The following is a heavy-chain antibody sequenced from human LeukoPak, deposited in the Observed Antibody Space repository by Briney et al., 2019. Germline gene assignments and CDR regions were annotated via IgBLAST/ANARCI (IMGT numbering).Heavy chain of an antibody. CDR3: ARDREFSGSYPDAFDI. Sequence: SETLSLTCTVSGGSISSYYWSWIRQPPGKGLEWIGYIYYSGSTNYNPSLKSRLAMSVDTSKNQFSLKLRSVTAADTAVYYCARDREFSGSYPDAFDIWGQGRMVTVSS. CDR2: IYYSGST. J-gene: IGHJ3*02. CDR1: GGSISSYY. V-gene: IGHV4-59*01. D-gene: IGHD1-26*01.